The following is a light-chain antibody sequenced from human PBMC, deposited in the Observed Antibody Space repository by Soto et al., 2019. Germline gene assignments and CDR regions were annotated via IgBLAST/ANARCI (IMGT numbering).Light chain of an antibody. Sequence: EIVLTQSPGTLSLSPGERATLSCRASQSVSSSYLAWYQQKPGQAPRLLIYGASSRATGIPDRFSGSGSGTDFTLTISRREPEDFAVDYCQQYGSSPPFTFGPGTQVDIK. J-gene: IGKJ3*01. CDR3: QQYGSSPPFT. CDR2: GAS. V-gene: IGKV3-20*01. CDR1: QSVSSSY.